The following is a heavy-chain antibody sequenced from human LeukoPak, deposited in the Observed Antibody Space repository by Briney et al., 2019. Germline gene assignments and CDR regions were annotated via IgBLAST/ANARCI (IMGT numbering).Heavy chain of an antibody. CDR1: GFTFSSYG. D-gene: IGHD5-24*01. J-gene: IGHJ4*02. V-gene: IGHV3-30*02. CDR3: ARDRTPHPTINLDY. CDR2: IRYDGSNK. Sequence: GGSLRLSCAASGFTFSSYGMHWVRQAPGKGLEWVAFIRYDGSNKYYADSVKGRFTISRDNSKNTMYLQMNSLRAEDTAVYYCARDRTPHPTINLDYWGQGTLVTVSS.